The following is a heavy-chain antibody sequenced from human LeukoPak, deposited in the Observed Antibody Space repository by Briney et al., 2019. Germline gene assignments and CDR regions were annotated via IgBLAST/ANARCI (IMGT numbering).Heavy chain of an antibody. J-gene: IGHJ4*02. V-gene: IGHV4-4*07. CDR3: ARQIASAGTAGFDF. Sequence: SETLSLTCTVSGGSISSYYWSWIRQPAGKGLEWIGRIYSTGGTNYNPSLKSRVTMSVDTSKNQFSLRLRSATAADTAVYYCARQIASAGTAGFDFWGQGALVTVSS. D-gene: IGHD6-13*01. CDR1: GGSISSYY. CDR2: IYSTGGT.